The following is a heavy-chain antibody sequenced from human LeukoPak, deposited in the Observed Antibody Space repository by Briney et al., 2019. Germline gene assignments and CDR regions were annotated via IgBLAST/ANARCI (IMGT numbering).Heavy chain of an antibody. CDR2: IYTSGST. Sequence: PSETLSLTCTVSGGSISSYYWSWIRQPAGKGLEWIGRIYTSGSTNYNPSLKSRVTMSVDTPKNQFSLKLSSVTAPGTAVYYCARDGYSGNDGLWGQGTLVTVSS. J-gene: IGHJ4*02. CDR3: ARDGYSGNDGL. V-gene: IGHV4-4*07. D-gene: IGHD5-12*01. CDR1: GGSISSYY.